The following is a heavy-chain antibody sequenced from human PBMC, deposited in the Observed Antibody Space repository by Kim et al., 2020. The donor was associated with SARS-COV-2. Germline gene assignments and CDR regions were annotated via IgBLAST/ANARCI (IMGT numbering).Heavy chain of an antibody. V-gene: IGHV1-2*02. J-gene: IGHJ4*01. Sequence: ASVKVSCKASGYTFTGYYMHWVRQAPGQGLEWMGWINPNSGGTNNAQKFQGRVTMTRDTSISTAYMELSRLRSDDTAVYYCARRRKCELPGLFDPDDFDYWGHRTLVTVSS. CDR1: GYTFTGYY. D-gene: IGHD1-26*01. CDR3: ARRRKCELPGLFDPDDFDY. CDR2: INPNSGGT.